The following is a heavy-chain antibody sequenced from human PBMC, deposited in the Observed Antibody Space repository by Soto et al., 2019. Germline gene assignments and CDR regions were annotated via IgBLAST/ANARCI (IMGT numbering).Heavy chain of an antibody. V-gene: IGHV3-73*02. J-gene: IGHJ4*02. D-gene: IGHD6-19*01. CDR1: GFTFGGSA. CDR2: IRSKTNSYAT. Sequence: EGQLVESGGGLVQPGGSLKLSCAASGFTFGGSAMHWVRQASGKGLEWVGHIRSKTNSYATAYAESVKGRFTNYRDDSMSTAYLQMNSLKTEDTAVYFCTRQTDAVQWLVVPTDYNFDYWGQGTLVTVSS. CDR3: TRQTDAVQWLVVPTDYNFDY.